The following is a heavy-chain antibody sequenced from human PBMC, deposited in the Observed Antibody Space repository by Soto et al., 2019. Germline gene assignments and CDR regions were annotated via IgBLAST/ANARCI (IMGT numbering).Heavy chain of an antibody. CDR3: ARGQPMEFPTSYYFDY. Sequence: QVQLVQSGAEVKKPGSSVKVSCKASGGTFSSYAISWVRQAPGQGLEWMGGIIPIFGTANYAQKFQGRVTITADEATSTAYMELSSLRSEDTAVYYCARGQPMEFPTSYYFDYWGQGTLVTVSS. D-gene: IGHD1-1*01. V-gene: IGHV1-69*01. CDR1: GGTFSSYA. J-gene: IGHJ4*02. CDR2: IIPIFGTA.